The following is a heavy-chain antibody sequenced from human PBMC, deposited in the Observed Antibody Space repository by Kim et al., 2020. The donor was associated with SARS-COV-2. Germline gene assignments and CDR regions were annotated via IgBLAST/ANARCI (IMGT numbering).Heavy chain of an antibody. J-gene: IGHJ3*01. V-gene: IGHV4-59*02. CDR2: IYYTGST. CDR3: VRQAWFSRALDALDV. Sequence: SETLSLTCAVSGASVKSFYWNWIRQPPGKGLDWIGNIYYTGSTNYNPSLKSRFTLSVDTSKNQLSLTLNSVTAADTAIYYCVRQAWFSRALDALDVWG. D-gene: IGHD3-22*01. CDR1: GASVKSFY.